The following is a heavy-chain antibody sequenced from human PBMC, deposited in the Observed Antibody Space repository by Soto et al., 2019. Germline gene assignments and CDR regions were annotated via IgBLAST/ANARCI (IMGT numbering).Heavy chain of an antibody. D-gene: IGHD4-17*01. CDR1: GGSISSGDFY. CDR3: ARDGPSRYTTAVFDV. V-gene: IGHV4-30-4*01. CDR2: ISYTGST. J-gene: IGHJ3*01. Sequence: HVQLQESGPGLVKPLETLSLTCTVSGGSISSGDFYWNWIRQPPGKGLEWVGYISYTGSTFYNPSHNSRVSISVDTAKNHFSLNLTSVTAADTAVYYCARDGPSRYTTAVFDVWGQGTVVTASS.